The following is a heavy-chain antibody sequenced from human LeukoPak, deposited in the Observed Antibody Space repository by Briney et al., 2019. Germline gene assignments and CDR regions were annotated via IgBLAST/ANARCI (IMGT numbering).Heavy chain of an antibody. CDR3: ARDGIPMAAAPNWFDP. CDR1: GGTFSSYA. CDR2: IIPIFGTA. J-gene: IGHJ5*02. V-gene: IGHV1-69*05. Sequence: GASVKVSCKASGGTFSSYAISWVRQAPGQGLEWMGGIIPIFGTANYAQKFQGRVTITTDESTSTAYMELSSLRSEDTAVYYCARDGIPMAAAPNWFDPWGQGTLVTVSS. D-gene: IGHD6-13*01.